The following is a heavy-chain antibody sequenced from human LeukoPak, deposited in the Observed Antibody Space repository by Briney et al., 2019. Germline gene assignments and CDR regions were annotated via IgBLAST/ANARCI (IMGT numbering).Heavy chain of an antibody. V-gene: IGHV3-48*03. CDR1: GFTFSSYE. J-gene: IGHJ4*02. CDR3: ARGISHSMIRGILGALDY. Sequence: GGSLRLSCAASGFTFSSYEMNWVRQAPGKGLEWVSYISSSGSTIYYADSVKGRFTISRDNAKNSLYLQMNSLRAEDTAMYYCARGISHSMIRGILGALDYWGQGTLVTVSS. D-gene: IGHD3-10*01. CDR2: ISSSGSTI.